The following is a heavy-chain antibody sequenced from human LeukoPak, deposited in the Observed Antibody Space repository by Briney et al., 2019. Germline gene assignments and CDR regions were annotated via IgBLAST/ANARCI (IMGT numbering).Heavy chain of an antibody. D-gene: IGHD4-17*01. J-gene: IGHJ2*01. Sequence: PSETLSLTCAVSGASMTSYYWNWIRQPAGKGLEWLGVLDTSGNPIYNPSLKSRLTLSVDTSKNHFSLTLQSVTAADTAVYYCARDYGAQFDTWGRGTRVTVSS. CDR2: LDTSGNP. CDR1: GASMTSYY. V-gene: IGHV4-4*07. CDR3: ARDYGAQFDT.